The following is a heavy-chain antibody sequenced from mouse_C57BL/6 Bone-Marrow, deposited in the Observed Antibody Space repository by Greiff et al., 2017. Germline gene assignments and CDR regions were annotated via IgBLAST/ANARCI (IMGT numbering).Heavy chain of an antibody. J-gene: IGHJ2*01. Sequence: VPLQQSGPALVKPGASVKISCKASGYAFSSSWMNWVKQRPGKGLEWIGRIYPGDGDTNYNGKFKGKATLTADKSSSTAYMQLSSLTSEDSAVYFCARGHFDYWGQGTTLTVSS. CDR3: ARGHFDY. CDR2: IYPGDGDT. CDR1: GYAFSSSW. V-gene: IGHV1-82*01.